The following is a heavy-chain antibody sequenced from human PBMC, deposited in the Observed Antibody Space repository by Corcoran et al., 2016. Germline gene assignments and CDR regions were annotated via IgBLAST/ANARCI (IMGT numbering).Heavy chain of an antibody. CDR3: ARDLGNTALDY. V-gene: IGHV1-2*02. CDR2: INPNSGDT. J-gene: IGHJ4*02. Sequence: QVQLVQSGAEVKKPGASVKVSCKASGYTFTGYYMHWVRQAPGQGLEWMGWINPNSGDTNYAQKFQGRVTMTRDTSISTAYMELSRLRSDDTAVYYCARDLGNTALDYWGQGTLVTVSS. CDR1: GYTFTGYY. D-gene: IGHD5-18*01.